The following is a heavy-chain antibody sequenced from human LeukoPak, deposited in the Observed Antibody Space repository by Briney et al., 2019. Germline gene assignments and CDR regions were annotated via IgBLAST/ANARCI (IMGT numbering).Heavy chain of an antibody. J-gene: IGHJ4*02. Sequence: GGSLRLSCAASGFTFSSYSMNWVRQAPGKGLEWVSSISSSSSYIYYADSAKGRFTISRGNAKNSLYLQMNSLRAEDTAVYYCARDLRFWSGYYRSGFDYWGQGTLVTVSS. V-gene: IGHV3-21*01. CDR1: GFTFSSYS. D-gene: IGHD3-3*01. CDR2: ISSSSSYI. CDR3: ARDLRFWSGYYRSGFDY.